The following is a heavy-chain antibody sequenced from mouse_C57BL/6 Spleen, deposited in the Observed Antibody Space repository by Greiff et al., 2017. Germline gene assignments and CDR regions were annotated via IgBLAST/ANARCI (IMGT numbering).Heavy chain of an antibody. CDR3: TRFYSNYDAMDD. CDR2: IDPETGGT. V-gene: IGHV1-15*01. CDR1: GYTFTDYE. J-gene: IGHJ4*01. Sequence: QVQLQQSGAELVRPGASVTLSCKASGYTFTDYEMHWVKQTPVHGLEWIGAIDPETGGTAYNQKFKGKAILTADKSSSTAYMELRSLTSEDSAVYYCTRFYSNYDAMDDWGQGTSVTVSS. D-gene: IGHD2-5*01.